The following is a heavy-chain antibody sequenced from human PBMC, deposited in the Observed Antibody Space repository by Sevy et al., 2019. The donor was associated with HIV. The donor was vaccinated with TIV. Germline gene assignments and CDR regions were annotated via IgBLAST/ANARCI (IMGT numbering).Heavy chain of an antibody. Sequence: GGSLRLSCNASGITFSTSVMNWVRQSPVRGLEWVSSVSGDTYYTHYADSMRGRFIVSRDNAKNSLFLEMNSLTVEDTAVYYCTRASLLGYCSTTSCYYAFDIWGPGTVVTVSS. D-gene: IGHD2-2*01. CDR3: TRASLLGYCSTTSCYYAFDI. J-gene: IGHJ3*02. V-gene: IGHV3-21*01. CDR2: VSGDTYYT. CDR1: GITFSTSV.